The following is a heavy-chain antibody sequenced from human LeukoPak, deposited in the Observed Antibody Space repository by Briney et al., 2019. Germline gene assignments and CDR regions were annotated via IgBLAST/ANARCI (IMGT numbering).Heavy chain of an antibody. V-gene: IGHV3-7*03. J-gene: IGHJ4*02. CDR1: GFTLSSYW. D-gene: IGHD3-10*01. CDR3: ARVRVVRGVFIGSDY. CDR2: IKQDGSEQ. Sequence: GGSLRLSCAASGFTLSSYWMSWVRQAPGKGLEWVANIKQDGSEQYYVDSMRGRFTISRDNAKNSLYLQMNSLRAEDTAVYYCARVRVVRGVFIGSDYWGQGSLVTVSS.